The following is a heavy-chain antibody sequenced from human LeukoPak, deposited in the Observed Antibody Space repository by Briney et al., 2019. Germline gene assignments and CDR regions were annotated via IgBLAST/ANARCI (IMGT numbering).Heavy chain of an antibody. V-gene: IGHV3-43*02. D-gene: IGHD6-19*01. CDR2: IRGDGRTT. Sequence: GGSLRLSCAAPGFTFGDYAMHWVRQAPGKGLEWVSLIRGDGRTTSYAGSVKGRFTISRDNSKNSLYLQMSSLRGEDTAMYYCAKDAVAGTWLHYWGQGTLVTVSS. CDR3: AKDAVAGTWLHY. J-gene: IGHJ4*02. CDR1: GFTFGDYA.